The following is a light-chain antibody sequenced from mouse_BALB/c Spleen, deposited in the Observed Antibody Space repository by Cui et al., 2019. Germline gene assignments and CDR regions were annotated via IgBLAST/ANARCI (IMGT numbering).Light chain of an antibody. CDR2: AAT. J-gene: IGKJ1*01. CDR3: QHFGGTPWT. Sequence: DIQMTQSPASLSVSVGETVTITCRASENIYSNLAWYQQKQGKSPQILVYAATNLADGVPSRFSGSGSGTQYSLKINSLQSEDFGSYYCQHFGGTPWTFGGGTKLEIK. CDR1: ENIYSN. V-gene: IGKV12-46*01.